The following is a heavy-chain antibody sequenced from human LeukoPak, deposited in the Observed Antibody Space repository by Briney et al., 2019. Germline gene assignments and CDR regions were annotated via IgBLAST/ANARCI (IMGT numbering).Heavy chain of an antibody. CDR2: IYYSGST. J-gene: IGHJ4*02. CDR1: GGSISSYY. V-gene: IGHV4-59*08. D-gene: IGHD4-17*01. Sequence: SETLSLTCTVSGGSISSYYWSWIRQPPGKGLEWIGYIYYSGSTNYNPSLKSRVTISVDTSKNQFSLKLSSVTAADTAVYYCARRAGDYDYFDYWGQGTLVTVSS. CDR3: ARRAGDYDYFDY.